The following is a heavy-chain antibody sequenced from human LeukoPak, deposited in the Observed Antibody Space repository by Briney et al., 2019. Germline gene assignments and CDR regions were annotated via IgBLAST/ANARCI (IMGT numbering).Heavy chain of an antibody. CDR2: IKSKTDCGTT. Sequence: GGSLRLSCAASGFTFSNDWMSWVRQAPGKGLEWVGRIKSKTDCGTTDYAAPVKGRFAIYSDDSKNTLYLQMNSLKTEDTAVYYCTTTSGSYPYCYAFDIWGQGTMVTVSS. V-gene: IGHV3-15*01. CDR3: TTTSGSYPYCYAFDI. CDR1: GFTFSNDW. J-gene: IGHJ3*02. D-gene: IGHD1-26*01.